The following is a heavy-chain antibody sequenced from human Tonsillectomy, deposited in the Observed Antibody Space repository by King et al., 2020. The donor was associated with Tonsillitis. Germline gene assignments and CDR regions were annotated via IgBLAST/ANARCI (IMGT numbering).Heavy chain of an antibody. CDR3: ARDLLGRGTMVRVENWYFDL. J-gene: IGHJ2*01. V-gene: IGHV4-61*01. Sequence: VQLQESGPGLVKPSETLSLTCTVSGGSVSSGSYYWGWIRQPPGKGLEWIGYIYYSGSTNYNPSLKSRVTISVDTSKNQFSLKLSSVTAADTAVYYCARDLLGRGTMVRVENWYFDLWGRGTLVTVSS. CDR1: GGSVSSGSYY. CDR2: IYYSGST. D-gene: IGHD3-10*01.